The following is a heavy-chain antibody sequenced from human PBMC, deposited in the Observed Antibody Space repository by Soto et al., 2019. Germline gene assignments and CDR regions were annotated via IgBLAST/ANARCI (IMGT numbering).Heavy chain of an antibody. CDR2: INHSGST. D-gene: IGHD3-3*01. V-gene: IGHV4-34*01. J-gene: IGHJ4*02. CDR1: GGSFSGYY. CDR3: ARGTDYDFWSGYYFDY. Sequence: SETLSLTCAVYGGSFSGYYWSWIRQPPGKGLEWIGEINHSGSTNYNPSLKSRVTISVDTSKNQFSLELSSVTAADTAVYYCARGTDYDFWSGYYFDYWGQGTLVTVSS.